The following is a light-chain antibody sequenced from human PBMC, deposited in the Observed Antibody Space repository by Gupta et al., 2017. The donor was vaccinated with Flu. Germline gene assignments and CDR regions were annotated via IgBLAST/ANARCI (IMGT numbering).Light chain of an antibody. CDR3: SSYAGNINFVV. CDR1: SSDVGEYSY. Sequence: QSALTQPPSASGSPGPSVTISCTGTSSDVGEYSYVSWYQQHPDKAPKLIIYEVRKRHSGVPDRFSGSKSGNTASLTVSGLQAEDEADYYCSSYAGNINFVVFGGGTKLTVL. J-gene: IGLJ2*01. CDR2: EVR. V-gene: IGLV2-8*01.